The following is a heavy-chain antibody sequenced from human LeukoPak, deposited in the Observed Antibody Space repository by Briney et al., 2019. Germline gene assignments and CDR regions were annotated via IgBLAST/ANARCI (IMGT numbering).Heavy chain of an antibody. D-gene: IGHD3-10*01. J-gene: IGHJ4*02. Sequence: GASVKVSCKASGYTFTSYGISWVRQAPGQGLEWMGWISAYNGNTNYAQKLQGRVTMTTDTSTSTAYMELRSLRSDDTAVYYCARESKPGGARGVIPSRYFDYWGQGTLVTVSS. CDR1: GYTFTSYG. CDR2: ISAYNGNT. V-gene: IGHV1-18*04. CDR3: ARESKPGGARGVIPSRYFDY.